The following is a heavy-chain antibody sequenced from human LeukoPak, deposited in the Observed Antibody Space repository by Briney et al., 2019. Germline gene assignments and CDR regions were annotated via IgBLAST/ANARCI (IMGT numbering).Heavy chain of an antibody. CDR2: IHHGGNT. J-gene: IGHJ4*02. V-gene: IGHV4-34*01. Sequence: KPSETLSLTCAAYGGSFRGYYWSWIRQPPGKGLEWIGEIHHGGNTNQNPPLKTRVTISIDTSKNQFPLKLTSVTAADTAVYYCARGLVGGYNFDYWGQGTLVTVSS. D-gene: IGHD3-22*01. CDR3: ARGLVGGYNFDY. CDR1: GGSFRGYY.